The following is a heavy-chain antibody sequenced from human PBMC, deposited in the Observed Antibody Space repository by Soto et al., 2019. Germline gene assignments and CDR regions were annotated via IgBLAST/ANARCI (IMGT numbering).Heavy chain of an antibody. CDR3: AGGDLRVRADWYFDL. V-gene: IGHV3-21*01. J-gene: IGHJ2*01. Sequence: EVQLVESGGGLVKPGGSLRLSCAASGFTFSSYSMNWVRQAPGKGLEWVSSISSSSSYIYYADSVKGRFTISRDNAKNSLYLQMNSLSAEDTAVYYCAGGDLRVRADWYFDLWGRGTLVTVSS. D-gene: IGHD3-16*01. CDR1: GFTFSSYS. CDR2: ISSSSSYI.